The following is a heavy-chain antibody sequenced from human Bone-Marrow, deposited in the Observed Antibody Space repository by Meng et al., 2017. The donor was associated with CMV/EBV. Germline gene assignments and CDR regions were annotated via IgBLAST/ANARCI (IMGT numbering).Heavy chain of an antibody. CDR2: ISSSGSTI. CDR3: ARASFPNYDFWSGYYLGRYYYYGMDV. J-gene: IGHJ6*02. D-gene: IGHD3-3*01. CDR1: GFTFSSYE. V-gene: IGHV3-48*03. Sequence: LSLTCAASGFTFSSYEMNWVRQAPGKGLEWVSYISSSGSTIYYADSVKGRFTISRDNAKNSLYLQMNSLGAEDTAVYYCARASFPNYDFWSGYYLGRYYYYGMDVWGQGTTVTVSS.